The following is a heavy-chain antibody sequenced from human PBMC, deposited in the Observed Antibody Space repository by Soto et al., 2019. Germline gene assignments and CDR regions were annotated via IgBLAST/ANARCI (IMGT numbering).Heavy chain of an antibody. J-gene: IGHJ6*02. D-gene: IGHD2-2*01. V-gene: IGHV7-4-1*01. CDR1: GYTFTSYA. Sequence: ASVKVSCKAPGYTFTSYAMNWVRQAPGQGLEWMGWINTNTGNPTYAQGFTGRFVFSLDTSVSTAYLQICSLKAEDTAVYYCASSFVVVPGYYGMDVWGQGTTVTVSS. CDR3: ASSFVVVPGYYGMDV. CDR2: INTNTGNP.